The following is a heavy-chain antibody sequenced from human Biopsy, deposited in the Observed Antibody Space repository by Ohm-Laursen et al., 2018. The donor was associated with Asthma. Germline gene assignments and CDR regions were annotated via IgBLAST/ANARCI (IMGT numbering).Heavy chain of an antibody. V-gene: IGHV1-69*13. CDR2: INSVFGTT. D-gene: IGHD2-2*01. CDR3: ARKAGSCISRTCYSLDF. Sequence: GASVKVSCKSLGGTFNTYVIGWVRQAPGQGLERMGGINSVFGTTTYPQKFQDRATITADDSTSTVYMELSSLRSEDTAVYYCARKAGSCISRTCYSLDFWGQGTLVTVSS. CDR1: GGTFNTYV. J-gene: IGHJ4*02.